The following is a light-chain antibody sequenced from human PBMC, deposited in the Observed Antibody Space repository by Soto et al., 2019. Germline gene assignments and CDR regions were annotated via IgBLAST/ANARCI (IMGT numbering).Light chain of an antibody. CDR1: SSDVGAYDY. CDR3: KSYTSSGLSV. J-gene: IGLJ1*01. V-gene: IGLV2-14*01. Sequence: HSVLTQPASVSGSPGQSISISCTGTSSDVGAYDYVSWYQQHPGKAPKLMIYEVSNRPSGVSNRFSGSKSGNTASLTISGLQAEDEADYYCKSYTSSGLSVFGTGTK. CDR2: EVS.